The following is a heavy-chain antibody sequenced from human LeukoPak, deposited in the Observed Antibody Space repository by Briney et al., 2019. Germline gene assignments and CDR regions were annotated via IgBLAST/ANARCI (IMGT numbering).Heavy chain of an antibody. V-gene: IGHV4-34*01. D-gene: IGHD4-17*01. CDR2: VNHSGYT. Sequence: SETLSLTCGVSGTSFTSFYWSWIRQTPGKGLEWIGEVNHSGYTNMNPSLKSRVTISVDTSKNQFSLMMTSVTAADTAVYFCARMTTGHDYWGQGILVTVSS. J-gene: IGHJ4*02. CDR1: GTSFTSFY. CDR3: ARMTTGHDY.